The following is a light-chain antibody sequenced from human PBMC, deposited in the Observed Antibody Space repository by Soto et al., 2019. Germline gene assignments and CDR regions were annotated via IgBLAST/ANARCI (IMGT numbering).Light chain of an antibody. CDR3: QQRSNLLLT. Sequence: DIVLTQSPATLSLSPGERATLSCRASQSVNSSLAWYQQKPGQAPRLLIYDKSNRATGIPARFSGSGSGTDFTLTISSLEPEDFAVYYCQQRSNLLLTFGGGTKVEIK. CDR1: QSVNSS. CDR2: DKS. J-gene: IGKJ4*01. V-gene: IGKV3-11*01.